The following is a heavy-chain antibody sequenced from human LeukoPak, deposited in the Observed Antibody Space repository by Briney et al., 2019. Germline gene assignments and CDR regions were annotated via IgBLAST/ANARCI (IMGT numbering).Heavy chain of an antibody. CDR3: VRDLVFVWTPGDDFDF. J-gene: IGHJ4*02. CDR1: GFAFSAYW. CDR2: INEDATSI. D-gene: IGHD3-16*01. V-gene: IGHV3-74*01. Sequence: GGSLGLSCAASGFAFSAYWMHWVRQAPGEGLEWVARINEDATSINYADSVKGRFIVSRDNSKKSLYLQMNNLSAEDTAVYYCVRDLVFVWTPGDDFDFWGQGTLVIVSS.